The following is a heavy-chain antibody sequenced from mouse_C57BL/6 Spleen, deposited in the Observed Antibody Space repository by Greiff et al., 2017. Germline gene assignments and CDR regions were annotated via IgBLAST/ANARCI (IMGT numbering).Heavy chain of an antibody. Sequence: VQLQQSGAELVKPGASVKISCKASGYAFSSYWMNWVKQRPGKGLEWIGQIYPGDGDTNYNGKFKGKATLTADKSSSTAYMQLSSLTSEDSAVYFCARSSRAQATSLFAYWGQGTLVTVSA. CDR1: GYAFSSYW. D-gene: IGHD3-2*02. V-gene: IGHV1-80*01. CDR3: ARSSRAQATSLFAY. CDR2: IYPGDGDT. J-gene: IGHJ3*01.